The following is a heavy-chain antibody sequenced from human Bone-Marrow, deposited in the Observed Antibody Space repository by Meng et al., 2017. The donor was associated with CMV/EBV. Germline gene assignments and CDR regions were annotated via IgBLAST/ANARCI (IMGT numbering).Heavy chain of an antibody. Sequence: RSGDSYWRWIRQPPGKGLEWIGYIYYSGSTYYNPSLKSRVTISVDTSKNQFSLKLSSVTAADTAVYYCARVRYCSSTSCYPGYFQHWGQGTLVTVSS. CDR3: ARVRYCSSTSCYPGYFQH. CDR2: IYYSGST. D-gene: IGHD2-2*01. CDR1: RSGDSY. J-gene: IGHJ1*01. V-gene: IGHV4-30-4*08.